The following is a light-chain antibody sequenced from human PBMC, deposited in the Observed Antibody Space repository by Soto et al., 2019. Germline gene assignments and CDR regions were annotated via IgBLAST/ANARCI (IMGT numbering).Light chain of an antibody. J-gene: IGKJ1*01. CDR2: AAS. CDR1: QNIFTY. V-gene: IGKV1-39*01. CDR3: QQGYSTPLT. Sequence: DIQMTQSPSSLSASLGDSVTITCRASQNIFTYLNWYQQKPGKAPKLLIYAASRLQGAVASTFSGSGSGTEFTLTITSLQRVDVATYFCQQGYSTPLTFGQGTKVEIK.